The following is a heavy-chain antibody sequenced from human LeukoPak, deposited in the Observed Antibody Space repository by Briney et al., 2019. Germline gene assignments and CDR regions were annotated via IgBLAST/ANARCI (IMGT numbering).Heavy chain of an antibody. CDR3: ARHPYCSNTSCYVDV. Sequence: GESLKISCKGSGYSFTSYWIGWVRQMPGKGLEWMGIIYPGDSDTRYSPSFQGQVTISADKSISTAYLQWSSLKASDTAMYYCARHPYCSNTSCYVDVWGQGTTVTVSS. D-gene: IGHD2-2*01. J-gene: IGHJ6*02. CDR1: GYSFTSYW. CDR2: IYPGDSDT. V-gene: IGHV5-51*01.